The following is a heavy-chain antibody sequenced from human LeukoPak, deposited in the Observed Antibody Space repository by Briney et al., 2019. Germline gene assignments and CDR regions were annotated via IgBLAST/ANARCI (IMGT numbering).Heavy chain of an antibody. Sequence: GGSLRLSCAASGFTFSSYWMSWVRQAPGKGLEWVANIKQDGSEKYYVDSVKGRFTISRDNAKNSLYLQMNSLRAEDTAVYYCAREHGFSAGSFDYWGQGTLVTVSS. V-gene: IGHV3-7*01. CDR3: AREHGFSAGSFDY. D-gene: IGHD3-10*01. CDR1: GFTFSSYW. J-gene: IGHJ4*02. CDR2: IKQDGSEK.